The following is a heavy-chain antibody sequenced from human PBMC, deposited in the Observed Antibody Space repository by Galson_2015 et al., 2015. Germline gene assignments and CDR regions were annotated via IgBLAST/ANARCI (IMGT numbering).Heavy chain of an antibody. J-gene: IGHJ4*02. V-gene: IGHV3-21*01. CDR1: RFTFSSYC. CDR3: ARDNWPDGDSSGWADDY. CDR2: ISSSSSYI. D-gene: IGHD6-19*01. Sequence: SLRLSCAASRFTFSSYCMNWVRQAPGKGLEWVSSISSSSSYIYYADSVKGRFTISRDNAKNSLYLQMNSLRAEDTAVYYCARDNWPDGDSSGWADDYWGQGTLVTVSS.